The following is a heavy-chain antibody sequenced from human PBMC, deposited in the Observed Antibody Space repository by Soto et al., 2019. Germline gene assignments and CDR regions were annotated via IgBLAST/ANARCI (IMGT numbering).Heavy chain of an antibody. D-gene: IGHD3-16*01. CDR3: ARDRESSPFAFDI. V-gene: IGHV1-69*06. CDR1: GGTFSSYA. CDR2: IIPIFGTA. J-gene: IGHJ3*02. Sequence: ASVKVSCKASGGTFSSYAISWVRQAPGQGLEWMGGIIPIFGTANYAQKFQGRVTITADKSTSTAYMELSSLRSEDTAVYYCARDRESSPFAFDIWGQGTMVTVSS.